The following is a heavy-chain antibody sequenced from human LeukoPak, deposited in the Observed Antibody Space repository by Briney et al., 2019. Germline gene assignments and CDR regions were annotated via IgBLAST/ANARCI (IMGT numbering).Heavy chain of an antibody. CDR2: IYSGGST. J-gene: IGHJ4*02. CDR1: GFTLSSNY. D-gene: IGHD2-15*01. CDR3: ARDVVY. V-gene: IGHV3-53*01. Sequence: GGSLRLSCAASGFTLSSNYMSWVRQAPGKGLEWVPDIYSGGSTYYAPSVKSRLTIPRDNTKNTLYLKMNSLRAEDTAVYYCARDVVYWGQGTLVTVSS.